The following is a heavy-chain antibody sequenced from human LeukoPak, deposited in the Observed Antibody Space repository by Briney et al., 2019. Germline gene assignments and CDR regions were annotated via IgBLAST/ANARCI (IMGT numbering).Heavy chain of an antibody. Sequence: GGSLRLSCAASGFTFSSYWMSWVRQAPGKGLEWVANIKQDGSEKYYVDSVKGRFTISRDNAKNSLYLQMNSLRAEDTAVYYCARVAWAVAGPFDYWGQGTLVTVSS. D-gene: IGHD6-19*01. CDR1: GFTFSSYW. J-gene: IGHJ4*02. CDR2: IKQDGSEK. CDR3: ARVAWAVAGPFDY. V-gene: IGHV3-7*01.